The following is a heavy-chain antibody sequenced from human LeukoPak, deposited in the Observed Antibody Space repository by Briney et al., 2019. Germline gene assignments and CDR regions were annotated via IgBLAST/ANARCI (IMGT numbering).Heavy chain of an antibody. V-gene: IGHV3-7*01. CDR3: ARDCSGWSDY. D-gene: IGHD6-19*01. Sequence: GGSLRLSCTASGFIFSNYWMRWVRQAPGKGLEWVANIKQDGSEKYYVDSVKGRFTISRDNAKNSLYLQMNSLRAEDTAVYYCARDCSGWSDYWGQGTLVTVSS. CDR2: IKQDGSEK. CDR1: GFIFSNYW. J-gene: IGHJ4*02.